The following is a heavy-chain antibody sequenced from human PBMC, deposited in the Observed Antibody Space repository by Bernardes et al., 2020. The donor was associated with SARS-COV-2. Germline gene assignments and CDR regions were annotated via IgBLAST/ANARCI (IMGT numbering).Heavy chain of an antibody. Sequence: GGSLRLSCAASGFTFSSYSMNWVRQAPGKGLEWVSSISSSSRSIYYGDSVKGRFTISRDNAKNSLYLQMNSLGAEDTAVYCCAKTTFGGVIPPEAFDNWGQGTLVTVS. CDR3: AKTTFGGVIPPEAFDN. CDR2: ISSSSRSI. J-gene: IGHJ3*02. CDR1: GFTFSSYS. D-gene: IGHD3-16*01. V-gene: IGHV3-21*01.